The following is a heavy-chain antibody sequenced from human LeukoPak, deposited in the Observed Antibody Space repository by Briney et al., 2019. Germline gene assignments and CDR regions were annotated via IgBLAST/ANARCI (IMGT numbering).Heavy chain of an antibody. CDR2: IYSDNT. CDR1: GFTVSSNS. D-gene: IGHD3-22*01. J-gene: IGHJ4*02. V-gene: IGHV3-53*01. CDR3: AKGPRYYYDSSGYYDY. Sequence: PGGSLRLSCTVSGFTVSSNSMSWVRQAPGKGLEWVSFIYSDNTHYSDSVKGRFTISRDNSKNTLYLQMNSLRAEDTAVYYCAKGPRYYYDSSGYYDYWGQGTLVTVSS.